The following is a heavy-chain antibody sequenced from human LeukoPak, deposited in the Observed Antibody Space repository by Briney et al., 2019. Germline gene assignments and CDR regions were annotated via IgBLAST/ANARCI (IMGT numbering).Heavy chain of an antibody. CDR2: ISNSGSHT. CDR3: ARVGSIAAAGTPDY. CDR1: GFTFSDYY. D-gene: IGHD6-13*01. J-gene: IGHJ4*02. Sequence: PGGSLILSCAASGFTFSDYYMSWIRQAPGKGLEWVSYISNSGSHTSYADSVKGRFTISRDNATNSLSLQVNSLRADDTAVYYCARVGSIAAAGTPDYWGQGTLVTVSS. V-gene: IGHV3-11*06.